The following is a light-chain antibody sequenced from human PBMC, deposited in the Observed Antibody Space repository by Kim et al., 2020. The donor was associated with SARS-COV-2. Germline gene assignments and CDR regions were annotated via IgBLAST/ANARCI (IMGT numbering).Light chain of an antibody. CDR3: QQYDSYPYT. CDR1: QSISSC. J-gene: IGKJ2*01. CDR2: KTS. Sequence: SACVGDRVTISCRARQSISSCLALYQQKPGKAPKLLIYKTSSLECGVPSRFSGSGSGTEFTLTISSLQPDDFATYHCQQYDSYPYTFGQGTKLDI. V-gene: IGKV1-5*03.